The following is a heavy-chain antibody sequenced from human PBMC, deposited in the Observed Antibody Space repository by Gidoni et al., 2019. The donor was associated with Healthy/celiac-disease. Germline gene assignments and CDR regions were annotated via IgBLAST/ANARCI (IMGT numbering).Heavy chain of an antibody. D-gene: IGHD6-19*01. V-gene: IGHV4-39*01. Sequence: QLPLQESGPGLVKPSETLSLTCTVSGGSISSSSYYWGWIRQPPGKGLEWIGSIYYSGSTYYNPSLKSRVTISVDTSKNQFSLKLSSVTAADTAVYYCARRGAVAGFDYWGQGTLVTVSS. CDR1: GGSISSSSYY. CDR3: ARRGAVAGFDY. J-gene: IGHJ4*02. CDR2: IYYSGST.